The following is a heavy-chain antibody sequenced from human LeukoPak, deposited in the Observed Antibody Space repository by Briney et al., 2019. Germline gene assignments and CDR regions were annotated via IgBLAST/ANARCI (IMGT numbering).Heavy chain of an antibody. J-gene: IGHJ4*02. Sequence: GGSLRLSCAASGFPLSSYSINWVRQAPGKGLEWVSYISSSGSAIYYVDSIKGRFAVSRDNAKNSLFLQMNSPRAEDTAVYYCVRVKGSYFDYWGQGALVTVSS. CDR3: VRVKGSYFDY. CDR1: GFPLSSYS. CDR2: ISSSGSAI. V-gene: IGHV3-48*01. D-gene: IGHD2-15*01.